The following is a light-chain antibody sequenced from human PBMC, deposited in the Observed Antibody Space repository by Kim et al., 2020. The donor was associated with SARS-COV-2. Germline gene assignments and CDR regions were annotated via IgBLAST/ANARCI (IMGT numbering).Light chain of an antibody. J-gene: IGKJ2*01. CDR1: QSVSSSY. V-gene: IGKV3-20*01. CDR2: GAS. Sequence: EIVLTQSPGTLSLSPGERATLSCRASQSVSSSYLAWYQQKPGQAPRLLIHGASSRATGIPDRFSGSGSGTDFTLTISRLEPEDFAVYYCQQYESPPMYTFGQGTKLEI. CDR3: QQYESPPMYT.